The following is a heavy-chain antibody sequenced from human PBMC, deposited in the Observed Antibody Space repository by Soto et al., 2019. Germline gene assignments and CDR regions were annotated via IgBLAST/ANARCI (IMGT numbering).Heavy chain of an antibody. J-gene: IGHJ6*02. CDR1: GGSISSGGYY. Sequence: QVQLQESGPGLVKPSQTLSLTCTVSGGSISSGGYYWSWIRQHPGKGLEWIGYIYYSGSTYYNPSLKSRVXTXVXXSKNQSALKLSSGTAADTAVYYCARGGRRSPGMDVWGQGTTVTVSS. V-gene: IGHV4-31*03. CDR2: IYYSGST. CDR3: ARGGRRSPGMDV.